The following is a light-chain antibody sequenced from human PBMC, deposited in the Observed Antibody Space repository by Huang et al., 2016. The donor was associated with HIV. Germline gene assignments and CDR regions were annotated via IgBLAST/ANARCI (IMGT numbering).Light chain of an antibody. CDR1: ESVSSS. Sequence: EIVMTQSPATLSVSPGERVLLSCRASESVSSSLAWYQQKPGQAPRLRIYGASTRASGVPPRFRGSGSGTEFTLTISSLQSADFAVYYCQQYNNWPPLLTFGGGTKVEIK. J-gene: IGKJ4*01. V-gene: IGKV3-15*01. CDR3: QQYNNWPPLLT. CDR2: GAS.